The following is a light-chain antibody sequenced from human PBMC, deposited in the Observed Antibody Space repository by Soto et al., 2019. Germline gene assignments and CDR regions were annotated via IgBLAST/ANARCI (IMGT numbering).Light chain of an antibody. Sequence: ESVLTQSPGTLSLSPGERATLSCRASQSVSTNLAWYQQNPVQAPRLLIYAASTRATGVPARFSGSGSETEFTLTISSLQSEDSAIYYCQQHNKWPPVFGQGTKV. CDR3: QQHNKWPPV. V-gene: IGKV3-15*01. J-gene: IGKJ1*01. CDR1: QSVSTN. CDR2: AAS.